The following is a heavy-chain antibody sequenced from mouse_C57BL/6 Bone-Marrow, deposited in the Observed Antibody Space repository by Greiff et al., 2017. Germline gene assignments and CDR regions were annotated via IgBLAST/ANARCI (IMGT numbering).Heavy chain of an antibody. Sequence: VQLQQPGAELVMPGASVKLSCKASGYTFTSYWMHWVKQRPGQGLEWIGEIDPSDSYTNYNQKFKGKSTLTVDKSSSTAYMQLSSLTSEDSAVYYCAREGLSYDYIDGDYFAMDYWGQGTSVTVSS. V-gene: IGHV1-69*01. J-gene: IGHJ4*01. CDR2: IDPSDSYT. CDR1: GYTFTSYW. D-gene: IGHD2-4*01. CDR3: AREGLSYDYIDGDYFAMDY.